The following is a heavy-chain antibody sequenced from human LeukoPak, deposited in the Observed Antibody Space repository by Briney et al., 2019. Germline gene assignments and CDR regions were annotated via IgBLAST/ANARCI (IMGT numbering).Heavy chain of an antibody. V-gene: IGHV4-39*01. CDR2: IYYSGST. CDR1: GGSISSSSYY. Sequence: PSETLSLTCTVSGGSISSSSYYWGWIRQPPGKGLEWIGSIYYSGSTYYNPSLKSRVTISVDTSKNQFSLKLSSVTAADTAVYYCARTTVYYDILTGYHTLAYFDYWGQGTLVTVSS. J-gene: IGHJ4*02. D-gene: IGHD3-9*01. CDR3: ARTTVYYDILTGYHTLAYFDY.